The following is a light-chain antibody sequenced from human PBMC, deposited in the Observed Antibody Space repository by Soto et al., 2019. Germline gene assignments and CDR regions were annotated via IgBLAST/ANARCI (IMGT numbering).Light chain of an antibody. J-gene: IGKJ4*01. CDR1: QGIGVY. CDR2: AAS. Sequence: DIQMTQSPSSLSASLGDRVTITCRASQGIGVYLAWFQQRPGRVPSLLIYAASTLQSGVPSRFSGSGSGTDFTLTISSLQPEDVATYYCQKYNSPPLTFDGGTKVEIK. V-gene: IGKV1-27*01. CDR3: QKYNSPPLT.